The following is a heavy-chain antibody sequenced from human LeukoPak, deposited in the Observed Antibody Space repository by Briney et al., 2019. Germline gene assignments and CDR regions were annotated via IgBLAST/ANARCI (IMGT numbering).Heavy chain of an antibody. CDR1: GYTFTSYA. V-gene: IGHV7-4-1*02. CDR3: ARSPYSSSWYPPYYYGMDV. J-gene: IGHJ6*02. Sequence: ASVKVSCKASGYTFTSYAMNWVRQAPGQGLEWMGWINTNTGNPTYAQGFTGRFVFSLDTSVSTAYLQISSLKAEDTAVYYCARSPYSSSWYPPYYYGMDVWGQGTTVTVSS. D-gene: IGHD6-13*01. CDR2: INTNTGNP.